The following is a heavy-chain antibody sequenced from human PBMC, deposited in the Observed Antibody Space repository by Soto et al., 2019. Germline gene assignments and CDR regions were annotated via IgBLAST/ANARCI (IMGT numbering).Heavy chain of an antibody. CDR3: AIVRVADSPLDH. J-gene: IGHJ4*02. D-gene: IGHD3-10*02. V-gene: IGHV3-30*02. CDR2: MSYDGSAK. Sequence: GGSLRLSCEGSGFIFSNNGMHWVRQAPGKGLEWVAFMSYDGSAKFLADSVKGRFTISRDNSKSTLFLHMSSPRAEDTAMYYCAIVRVADSPLDHWGQGTLVTVSS. CDR1: GFIFSNNG.